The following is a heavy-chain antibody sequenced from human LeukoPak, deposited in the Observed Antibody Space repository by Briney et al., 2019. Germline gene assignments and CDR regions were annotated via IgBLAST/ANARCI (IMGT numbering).Heavy chain of an antibody. Sequence: ASVKVSFKASGYTFTSYGISWVRQAPGQGLEWMGWISAYNGNSNYAQKLQGKVTMTTDRSTGTASTELRILSSHASDGQYYCWGARQWLAGDWGQGTLVTVSS. CDR2: ISAYNGNS. V-gene: IGHV1-18*01. J-gene: IGHJ4*02. CDR3: CWGARQWLAGD. D-gene: IGHD6-19*01. CDR1: GYTFTSYG.